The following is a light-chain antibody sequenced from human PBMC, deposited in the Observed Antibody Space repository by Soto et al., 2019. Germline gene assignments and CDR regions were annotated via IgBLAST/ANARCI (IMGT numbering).Light chain of an antibody. V-gene: IGLV2-14*01. CDR3: SSFTDRTTVL. J-gene: IGLJ2*01. CDR2: NVS. CDR1: SSDVGDYNY. Sequence: QSALTQPASVSGSPGQSITISCTGTSSDVGDYNYVSWYQQHPGKAPKLIIYNVSNRPSGVSNHFSGSKSANTASLTIFGLQDEDEADYYCSSFTDRTTVLFGGGTKLTVL.